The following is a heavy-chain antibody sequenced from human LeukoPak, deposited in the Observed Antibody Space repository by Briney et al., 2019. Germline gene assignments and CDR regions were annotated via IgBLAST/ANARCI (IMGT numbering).Heavy chain of an antibody. Sequence: GESLKISCNGSGYXFSFYTIGWVRQLPGKGLEWMGIVSPGASDIRYSPSFQGQVTISADRSINTAYLQWSSLEASDTAIYYCARHLTATTNYFDYWGQGTLVTVSS. J-gene: IGHJ4*02. D-gene: IGHD1-20*01. CDR2: VSPGASDI. CDR1: GYXFSFYT. V-gene: IGHV5-51*01. CDR3: ARHLTATTNYFDY.